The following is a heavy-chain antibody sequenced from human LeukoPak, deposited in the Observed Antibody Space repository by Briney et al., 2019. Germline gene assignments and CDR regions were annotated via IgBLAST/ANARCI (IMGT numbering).Heavy chain of an antibody. J-gene: IGHJ4*02. CDR2: IRSKVNNYAT. V-gene: IGHV3-73*01. Sequence: GGSLRLSCAASGVTFSGSAMHWVRQASGKGLEWVGRIRSKVNNYATAYAASVKGRFTISRDESKNTAYLQMNSLKTEDTAVYYCTRRSGDDSRGYYDYWGQGTLVTVSS. CDR3: TRRSGDDSRGYYDY. D-gene: IGHD3-22*01. CDR1: GVTFSGSA.